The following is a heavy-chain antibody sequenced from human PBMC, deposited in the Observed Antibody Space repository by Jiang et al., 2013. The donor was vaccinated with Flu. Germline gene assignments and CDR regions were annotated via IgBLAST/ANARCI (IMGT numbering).Heavy chain of an antibody. V-gene: IGHV1-2*02. CDR1: GYTFTGYY. Sequence: SGAEVKKPGASVKVSCKASGYTFTGYYMHWVRQAPGQGLEWMGWINPNSGGTNYAQKFQGRVTMTRDTSISTAYMELSRLRSDDTAVYYCARDLGRIVVVPAAIVGYGMDVWGQGTTVTVSS. CDR3: ARDLGRIVVVPAAIVGYGMDV. D-gene: IGHD2-2*02. CDR2: INPNSGGT. J-gene: IGHJ6*02.